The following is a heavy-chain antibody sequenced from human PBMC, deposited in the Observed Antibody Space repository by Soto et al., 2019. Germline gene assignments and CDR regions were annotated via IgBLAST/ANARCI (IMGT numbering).Heavy chain of an antibody. CDR2: ISYDGSNK. Sequence: GWSLRLSCAASGFTFSSYAMHWVRQAPGKGLEWVAVISYDGSNKYYADSVKGRFTISRDNSKNTLYLQMKSLRAEDTAVYYCASWYSSGWQHFDYWGQGTLVTVSS. V-gene: IGHV3-30-3*01. CDR1: GFTFSSYA. J-gene: IGHJ4*02. D-gene: IGHD6-19*01. CDR3: ASWYSSGWQHFDY.